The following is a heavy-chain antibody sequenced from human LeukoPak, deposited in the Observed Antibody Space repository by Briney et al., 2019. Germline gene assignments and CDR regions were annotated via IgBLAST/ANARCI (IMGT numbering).Heavy chain of an antibody. CDR2: INAGNGNT. CDR3: ARGPRGIVGAPVRFDY. J-gene: IGHJ4*02. Sequence: GASVKVSCKASGYTFTSYAMHWVRQAPGQRLEWMGWINAGNGNTKYSQKFQGRVTITRDTSASTAYMELSSLRSEDTAVYYCARGPRGIVGAPVRFDYWGQGTLVTVSS. CDR1: GYTFTSYA. V-gene: IGHV1-3*01. D-gene: IGHD1-26*01.